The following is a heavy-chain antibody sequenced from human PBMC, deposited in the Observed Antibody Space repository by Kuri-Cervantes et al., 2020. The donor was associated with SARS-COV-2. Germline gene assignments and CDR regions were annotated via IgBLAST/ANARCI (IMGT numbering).Heavy chain of an antibody. CDR2: LSNDGANE. Sequence: GGSLSLSCAASGFTFRSSGMHWVRQAPGKGLEWVALLSNDGANEYYAASVKGRFTISRENFKSTLFLQMNILGSEDTAMYYLAKGGGFRSGFTYFDSCGPGTLVTVSS. CDR1: GFTFRSSG. V-gene: IGHV3-30*18. J-gene: IGHJ4*02. CDR3: AKGGGFRSGFTYFDS. D-gene: IGHD3-3*01.